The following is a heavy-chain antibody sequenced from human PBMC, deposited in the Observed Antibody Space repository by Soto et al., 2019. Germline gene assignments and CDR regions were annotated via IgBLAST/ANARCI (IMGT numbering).Heavy chain of an antibody. Sequence: EVQLVESGGGLVKPGGSLRLSCAASGFTFSSYSMNWVRQAPGKGLEWVSTISSSSSYIYYADSVKGRFTISRDNAKNSLYLQMNSLRAEDTAMYYCAREDDTSGRSGVDHFSYFYGMDVWGQGTTVTVSS. J-gene: IGHJ6*02. CDR3: AREDDTSGRSGVDHFSYFYGMDV. CDR2: ISSSSSYI. D-gene: IGHD6-19*01. V-gene: IGHV3-21*01. CDR1: GFTFSSYS.